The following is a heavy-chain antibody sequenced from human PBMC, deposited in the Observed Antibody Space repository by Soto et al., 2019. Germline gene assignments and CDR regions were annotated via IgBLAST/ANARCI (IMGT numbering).Heavy chain of an antibody. J-gene: IGHJ1*01. CDR3: VKDESINWYSGHFRH. D-gene: IGHD6-13*01. CDR2: INCNSGSI. Sequence: EVQLVESGGGLVQPGRSLRLSCAASGFTFDDYAMHWVRQFPGKGREWVPGINCNSGSIGYGDSVKGRFAISRDNAKNSLHLQMNSLSAEDTAFYYCVKDESINWYSGHFRHWGQGTLVTVSS. V-gene: IGHV3-9*01. CDR1: GFTFDDYA.